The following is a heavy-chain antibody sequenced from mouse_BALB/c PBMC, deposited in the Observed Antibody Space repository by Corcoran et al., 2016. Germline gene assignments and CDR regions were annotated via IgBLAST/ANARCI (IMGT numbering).Heavy chain of an antibody. CDR2: ITHSGET. CDR3: AGDYYGYWYFDV. Sequence: QMQLQESGPGLVKPSQSLFLASSITGFPITSGYYWIWIRQSPGKPLEWMGYITHSGETFYNPSLQSPISITRETSKNQFFLQLNSVTTEDTAMYYCAGDYYGYWYFDVWGAGTTVTVSS. CDR1: GFPITSGYY. J-gene: IGHJ1*01. V-gene: IGHV12-3*02. D-gene: IGHD1-1*01.